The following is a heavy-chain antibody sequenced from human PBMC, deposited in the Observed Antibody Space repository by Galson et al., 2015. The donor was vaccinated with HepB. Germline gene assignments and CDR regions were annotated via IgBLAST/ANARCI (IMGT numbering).Heavy chain of an antibody. CDR1: GYTFTSYG. J-gene: IGHJ5*02. Sequence: SVKVSCKASGYTFTSYGISWVRQAPGQGLEWMGWISAYNGNTNYAQKLQGRVTMTTDTSTSTAYMELRSLRSDDTAVYYCARVNWNDEGVHNWFDPWGQGTLVTVSS. D-gene: IGHD1-1*01. CDR2: ISAYNGNT. CDR3: ARVNWNDEGVHNWFDP. V-gene: IGHV1-18*01.